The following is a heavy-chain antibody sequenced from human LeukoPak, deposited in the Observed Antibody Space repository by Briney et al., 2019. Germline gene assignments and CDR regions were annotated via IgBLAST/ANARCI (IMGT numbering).Heavy chain of an antibody. CDR2: INHSGST. CDR3: ASLWELTSVSLIADAFDI. V-gene: IGHV4-34*01. D-gene: IGHD1-26*01. Sequence: SETLSLTCAVYGGSFSGYYWSWIRQPPGKGLEWIGEINHSGSTNYNPSLKSRVTISVDTSKNQFSLKLSSVTAADTAVYYCASLWELTSVSLIADAFDIWGQGTMVTVSS. J-gene: IGHJ3*02. CDR1: GGSFSGYY.